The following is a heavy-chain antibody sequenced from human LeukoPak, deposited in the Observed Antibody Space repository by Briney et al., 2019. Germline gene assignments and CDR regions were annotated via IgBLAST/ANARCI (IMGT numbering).Heavy chain of an antibody. V-gene: IGHV3-23*01. CDR1: GFTFSSYA. CDR3: AKDLDYYDSSGYYL. Sequence: PGGSLRLSCAASGFTFSSYAMSWVRQAPGKGLEWVPAISGSGGSTYYADSVKGRFTISRDNSKNTLYLQMNSLRAEDTAVYYCAKDLDYYDSSGYYLWGQGTLVTVSS. J-gene: IGHJ5*02. CDR2: ISGSGGST. D-gene: IGHD3-22*01.